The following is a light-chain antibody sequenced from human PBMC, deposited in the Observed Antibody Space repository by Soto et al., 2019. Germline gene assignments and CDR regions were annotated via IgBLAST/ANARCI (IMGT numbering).Light chain of an antibody. Sequence: DIQMTQSPSSLSASVGDRVTITCRASQDISNYLAWYQQKPGKVPRLLIYAASTLQSGVPSRLSGSGSGTDFTLTISSLQPEDAATYYCQKYHSAPHTFGQGTKLEIK. CDR1: QDISNY. CDR2: AAS. CDR3: QKYHSAPHT. V-gene: IGKV1-27*01. J-gene: IGKJ2*01.